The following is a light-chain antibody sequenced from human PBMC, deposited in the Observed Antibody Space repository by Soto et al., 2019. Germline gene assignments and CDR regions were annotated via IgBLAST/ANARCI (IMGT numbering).Light chain of an antibody. CDR1: SSDVGSYNL. Sequence: QSALTQPASVSGSPGQSITISCTGTSSDVGSYNLVSWHQQHPGKAPKVMIYEVSDRPSGVSNRFSGSKSGNTASLTISGLQAEDEADYYCSSFAGSRVLVLGGGTKLTVL. J-gene: IGLJ2*01. CDR3: SSFAGSRVLV. V-gene: IGLV2-23*02. CDR2: EVS.